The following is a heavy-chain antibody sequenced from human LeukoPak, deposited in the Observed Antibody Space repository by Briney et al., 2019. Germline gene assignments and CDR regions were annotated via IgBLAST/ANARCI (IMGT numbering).Heavy chain of an antibody. CDR1: GGTFSSYA. V-gene: IGHV1-69*01. Sequence: GSSVKVSCKASGGTFSSYAISWVRQAPGQGLEWMGGTIPIFGTANYAQKFQGRVTITADESTSTAYMELSSLRSEDTAVYYCARDGVEGEQYYYGSGSYWYWGQGTLVTVSS. CDR3: ARDGVEGEQYYYGSGSYWY. D-gene: IGHD3-10*01. J-gene: IGHJ4*02. CDR2: TIPIFGTA.